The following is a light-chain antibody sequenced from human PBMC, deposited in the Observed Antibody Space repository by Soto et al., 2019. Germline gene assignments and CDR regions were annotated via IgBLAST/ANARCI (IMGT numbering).Light chain of an antibody. CDR1: QSLSSSY. V-gene: IGKV3-20*01. CDR3: QQQGT. Sequence: EIVLTQSPGTLSFSPGERATLSCRASQSLSSSYVVWYQQKPGQAPRLLIYAASRRDTGIPDRFSGSGSATEYTLTISRLEPEDFAVYYCQQQGTFGQGTKLEIK. CDR2: AAS. J-gene: IGKJ2*01.